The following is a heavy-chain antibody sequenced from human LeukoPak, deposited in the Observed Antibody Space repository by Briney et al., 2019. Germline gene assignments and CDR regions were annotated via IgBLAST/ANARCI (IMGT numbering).Heavy chain of an antibody. V-gene: IGHV4-34*01. CDR2: INHSGST. CDR1: GGSFSGYY. D-gene: IGHD2-2*01. Sequence: SETLFLTCAVYGGSFSGYYWSWIRQPPGKGLEWIGEINHSGSTNYNPSLKSRVTISVDTSKNQFSLKLSSVTAADTAVYYCARGRGLIVVVPAWLFDPWGQGTLVTVSS. CDR3: ARGRGLIVVVPAWLFDP. J-gene: IGHJ5*02.